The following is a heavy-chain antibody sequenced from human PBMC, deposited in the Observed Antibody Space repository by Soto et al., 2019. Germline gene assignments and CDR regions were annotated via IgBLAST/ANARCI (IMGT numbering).Heavy chain of an antibody. D-gene: IGHD5-12*01. CDR2: ISADGTRT. J-gene: IGHJ4*02. Sequence: GGSLRLSCAASGFTFSNDAMRWVRQAPGKGLQWVSTISADGTRTYYADSVKGRFTISKDNSKDTLYLQMNSLRAEDTAVYYCAKDQSGCNAHWGQGTLVTVSS. CDR3: AKDQSGCNAH. CDR1: GFTFSNDA. V-gene: IGHV3-23*01.